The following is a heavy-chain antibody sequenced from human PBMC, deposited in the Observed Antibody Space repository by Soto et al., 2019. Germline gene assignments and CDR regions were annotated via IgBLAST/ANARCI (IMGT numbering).Heavy chain of an antibody. CDR3: AISMIVVVHDAFDF. Sequence: GASVKVSCKASGYPFTSYFIHWVRQAPGQRLEWMGWINAGNGNTNHSQKFQGRVTITRDTSAGTAYMELSSLRSEDTAVYYCAISMIVVVHDAFDFWAQGTVGT. J-gene: IGHJ3*01. D-gene: IGHD3-22*01. CDR2: INAGNGNT. CDR1: GYPFTSYF. V-gene: IGHV1-3*01.